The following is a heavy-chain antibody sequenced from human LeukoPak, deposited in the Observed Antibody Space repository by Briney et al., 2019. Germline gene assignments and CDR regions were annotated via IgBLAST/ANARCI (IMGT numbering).Heavy chain of an antibody. CDR3: AKTRTTEDAFDI. Sequence: PGGSLRLSCAASGFTFSSHAMSWVRQAPGKGLEWVSAISGSGGGTYYADSVKGRFTISRDNSKNTLYLQMNSLRAEDTAVYYCAKTRTTEDAFDIWGQGTMVTVSS. CDR2: ISGSGGGT. J-gene: IGHJ3*02. V-gene: IGHV3-23*01. CDR1: GFTFSSHA. D-gene: IGHD4-17*01.